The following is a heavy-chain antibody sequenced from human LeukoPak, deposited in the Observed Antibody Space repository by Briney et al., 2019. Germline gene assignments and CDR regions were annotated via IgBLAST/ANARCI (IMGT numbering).Heavy chain of an antibody. J-gene: IGHJ3*02. V-gene: IGHV3-30*18. D-gene: IGHD3-22*01. Sequence: GGSLRLSCAASGFTFSSYGMHWVRQAPGKGLEWVAVISYDGSNKYYADSVKGRFTISRDNSKNTLYLQMNSLRAEDTAVYYCAKDYDSSGWAAFDIWGQGTMVTVSS. CDR2: ISYDGSNK. CDR3: AKDYDSSGWAAFDI. CDR1: GFTFSSYG.